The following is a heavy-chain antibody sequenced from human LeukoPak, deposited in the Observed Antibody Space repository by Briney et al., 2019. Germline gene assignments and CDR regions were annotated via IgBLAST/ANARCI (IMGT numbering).Heavy chain of an antibody. V-gene: IGHV4-34*01. CDR1: GGSFSGYY. J-gene: IGHJ4*02. Sequence: SETLSLTCAVYGGSFSGYYWSWIRQPPGKGLEWIGEINHSGSTNYNPSLKSRVTISVDTSKNQFSLKLGSVTAADTAVYYCARGEVGHGYGGKGNFDYWGQGTLVTVSS. CDR2: INHSGST. CDR3: ARGEVGHGYGGKGNFDY. D-gene: IGHD4-23*01.